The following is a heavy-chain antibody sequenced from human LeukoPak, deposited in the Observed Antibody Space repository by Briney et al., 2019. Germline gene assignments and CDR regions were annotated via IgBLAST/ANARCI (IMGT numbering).Heavy chain of an antibody. J-gene: IGHJ6*02. V-gene: IGHV1-24*01. Sequence: ASVKVSCKVSGYTLTELSMHWVRQAPGKGLEWMGGFDPEDGETIYAQKFQGRVTMTEDTSTDTAYMELSSLRSEDTAVYYCATLVIPYYYYGMDVWGQGTTVTVSS. CDR3: ATLVIPYYYYGMDV. CDR2: FDPEDGET. D-gene: IGHD3-16*02. CDR1: GYTLTELS.